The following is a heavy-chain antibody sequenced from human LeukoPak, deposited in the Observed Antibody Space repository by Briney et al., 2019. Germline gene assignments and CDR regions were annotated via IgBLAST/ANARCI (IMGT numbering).Heavy chain of an antibody. V-gene: IGHV4-34*01. CDR3: ARGVADYYYYMDV. Sequence: PSETLSLTCAVYGGSFSCYYWSWIRQPPGKGLEWIGEINHSGSTNYNPSLKSRVTISVDTSKNQFSLKLSSVTAADTAVYYCARGVADYYYYMDVWGKGTTVTVSS. CDR2: INHSGST. CDR1: GGSFSCYY. D-gene: IGHD2-15*01. J-gene: IGHJ6*03.